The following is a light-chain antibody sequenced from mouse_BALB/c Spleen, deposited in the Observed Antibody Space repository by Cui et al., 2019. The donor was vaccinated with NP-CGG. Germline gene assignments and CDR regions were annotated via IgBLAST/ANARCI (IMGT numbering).Light chain of an antibody. CDR1: TGAVTTTNY. CDR3: ALWYSNNWV. CDR2: GTN. J-gene: IGLJ1*01. V-gene: IGLV1*01. Sequence: QAVVTQEPALTTSPGETVTLTCRSSTGAVTTTNYANWVQEKPDHLFTGLIGGTNNRAPGVPARFSGSLIGDKAALTITGTQTEDAAIYFCALWYSNNWVFGGGTKLTVL.